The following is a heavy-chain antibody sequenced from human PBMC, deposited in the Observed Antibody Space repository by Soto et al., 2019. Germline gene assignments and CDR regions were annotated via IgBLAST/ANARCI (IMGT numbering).Heavy chain of an antibody. Sequence: WETLSLTCTVSGGSISSSTDYWGWIRQPPGKGLEWVGSIYYSGSTYYNPSLKSRVTISVDTSKNQFSLKLSSVTAADTAVYYCARVLRYFDWLTSFDYWGQGTLVTVSS. CDR3: ARVLRYFDWLTSFDY. D-gene: IGHD3-9*01. CDR2: IYYSGST. J-gene: IGHJ4*02. CDR1: GGSISSSTDY. V-gene: IGHV4-39*01.